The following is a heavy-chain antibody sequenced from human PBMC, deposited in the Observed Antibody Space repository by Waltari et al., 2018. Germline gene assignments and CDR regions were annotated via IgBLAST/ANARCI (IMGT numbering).Heavy chain of an antibody. V-gene: IGHV4-4*02. J-gene: IGHJ4*02. CDR2: VHGSGKT. CDR1: GDSMISTDW. Sequence: QLQLQESGPGLVKPSGTLSLPCAVSGDSMISTDWWSWVRQPPGKGLEWLGQVHGSGKTNYSPSFATRVTISLDTYSKQFSLTMTYATAADTAVYYCARDRGRGLYLDSWGPGTLVTVSP. D-gene: IGHD2-15*01. CDR3: ARDRGRGLYLDS.